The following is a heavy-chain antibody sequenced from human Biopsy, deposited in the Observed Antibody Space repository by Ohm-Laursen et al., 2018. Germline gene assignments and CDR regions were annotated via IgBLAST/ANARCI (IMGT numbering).Heavy chain of an antibody. J-gene: IGHJ4*02. V-gene: IGHV1-18*01. CDR3: ARDPHGEGRDYGSYFDY. D-gene: IGHD4-17*01. Sequence: SVKVSCKASGYPFITYGISWVRQAPGQGLEWMGWISAYNGHTKFTRKFQDRVTMTTDISTTTAYMDLRSLRSDDTAVYYCARDPHGEGRDYGSYFDYWGQGTLVTVSS. CDR1: GYPFITYG. CDR2: ISAYNGHT.